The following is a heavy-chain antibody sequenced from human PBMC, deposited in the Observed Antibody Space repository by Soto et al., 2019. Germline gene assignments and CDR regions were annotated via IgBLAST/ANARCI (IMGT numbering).Heavy chain of an antibody. D-gene: IGHD2-21*02. Sequence: LSLTFAVSGGSISSGFYSWSWIRQPPGQGLEWIGYIYNSGNTYYNPSLMSRVTISVDRSQNHFSLKLNSVTAADTAVYYCARGSDGVWNWFDPWGQGTQVTVSS. J-gene: IGHJ5*02. CDR2: IYNSGNT. CDR3: ARGSDGVWNWFDP. CDR1: GGSISSGFYS. V-gene: IGHV4-30-2*01.